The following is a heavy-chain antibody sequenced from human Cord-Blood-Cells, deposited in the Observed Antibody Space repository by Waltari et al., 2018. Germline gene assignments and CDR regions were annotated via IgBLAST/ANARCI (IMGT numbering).Heavy chain of an antibody. CDR3: AKDRTDYYYYMDD. D-gene: IGHD2-2*01. CDR2: ISGSGGST. CDR1: GFAFSSYS. V-gene: IGHV3-23*01. Sequence: DVQLLESGRGLVQPGGSLSLSWAASGFAFSSYSRSWVLQAPGKGLECVSAISGSGGSTYYADSVKGRFTISRDNSKNTLYLQMNSLRAEDTAVYYCAKDRTDYYYYMDDWGKGTTVTVSS. J-gene: IGHJ6*03.